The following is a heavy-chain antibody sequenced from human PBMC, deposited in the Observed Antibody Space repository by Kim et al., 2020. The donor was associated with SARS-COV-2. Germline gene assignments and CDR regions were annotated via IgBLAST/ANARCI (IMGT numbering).Heavy chain of an antibody. CDR1: GYTFTSYA. D-gene: IGHD4-17*01. Sequence: ASVKVSCKASGYTFTSYAMNWVRQAPGQGLEWMGWINTNTGNPTYAQGFTGRFVFSLDTSVSTAYLQISSLKAEDTAVYYCARDPARVDYVYYYYGMDVWGQGAPVTVSS. CDR2: INTNTGNP. J-gene: IGHJ6*02. V-gene: IGHV7-4-1*02. CDR3: ARDPARVDYVYYYYGMDV.